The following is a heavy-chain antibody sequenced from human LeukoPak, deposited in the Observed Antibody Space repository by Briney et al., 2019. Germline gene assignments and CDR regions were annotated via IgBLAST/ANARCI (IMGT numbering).Heavy chain of an antibody. Sequence: PGGSLRLSCAAAGFTFSNYWMHWVRQAPGKGLVWVSRIKSDGRTNYADSVKGRFTISRDNAKNTVSLQMNSLRAEDTAVYYCARGDYVWGTSGYYFDYWGQGTLVTVSS. D-gene: IGHD3-16*01. V-gene: IGHV3-74*01. CDR3: ARGDYVWGTSGYYFDY. CDR2: IKSDGRT. J-gene: IGHJ4*02. CDR1: GFTFSNYW.